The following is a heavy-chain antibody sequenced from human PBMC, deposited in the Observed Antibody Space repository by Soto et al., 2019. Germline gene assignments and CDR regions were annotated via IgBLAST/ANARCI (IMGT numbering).Heavy chain of an antibody. J-gene: IGHJ5*02. CDR3: ARGRITIFGAGCFDP. D-gene: IGHD3-3*01. V-gene: IGHV4-31*03. Sequence: PSETLSLTCTVSGGSISSGGYYWSWIRQHPGKGLEWIGYIYYSGSTYYNPSLKSRVTISVDTSKNQFSLKLSSVTAADTAVYYCARGRITIFGAGCFDPWGQGTLVTVSS. CDR1: GGSISSGGYY. CDR2: IYYSGST.